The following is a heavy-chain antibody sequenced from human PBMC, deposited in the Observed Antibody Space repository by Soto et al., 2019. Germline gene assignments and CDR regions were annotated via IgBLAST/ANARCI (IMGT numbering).Heavy chain of an antibody. CDR2: IYYTGST. Sequence: PSETLSLTCTVSGASISSGGYYWSWIRQHPRKGLEWIGYIYYTGSTYYNPSLKSRVTISVDTSKNQFSLKLSSVTAADTAVYYCARSQTTVTSYDYWGQGTLVTVSS. J-gene: IGHJ4*02. CDR1: GASISSGGYY. D-gene: IGHD4-17*01. CDR3: ARSQTTVTSYDY. V-gene: IGHV4-31*03.